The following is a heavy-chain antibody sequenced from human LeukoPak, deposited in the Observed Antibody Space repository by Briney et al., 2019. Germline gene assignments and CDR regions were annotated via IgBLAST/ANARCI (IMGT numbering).Heavy chain of an antibody. CDR2: NSNSSYI. D-gene: IGHD5-24*01. CDR1: GFTFSSYS. V-gene: IGHV3-21*01. J-gene: IGHJ4*02. Sequence: PGGSLRLSCAASGFTFSSYSMNWVRQAPGKGLEWISSNSNSSYIYYADSVKGRFTISRDNAKNSLYLQMNSLRAEDTAVYYCARGGAMATIKGVYYFDYWGQGTLVTVSS. CDR3: ARGGAMATIKGVYYFDY.